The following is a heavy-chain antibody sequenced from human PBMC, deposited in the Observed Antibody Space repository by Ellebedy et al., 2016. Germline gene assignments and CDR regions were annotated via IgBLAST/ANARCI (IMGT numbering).Heavy chain of an antibody. Sequence: GGSLRLSCKVSGYTFTNYWIAWVRQLPGKGLEWMGIISPGDSDTRYSPSFQGQVTISADKSITPAYLQWSSLEASGTAMYYCAIQRYFDSSGYYDYWGQGTLVTVSS. CDR1: GYTFTNYW. J-gene: IGHJ4*02. CDR2: ISPGDSDT. CDR3: AIQRYFDSSGYYDY. D-gene: IGHD3-22*01. V-gene: IGHV5-51*01.